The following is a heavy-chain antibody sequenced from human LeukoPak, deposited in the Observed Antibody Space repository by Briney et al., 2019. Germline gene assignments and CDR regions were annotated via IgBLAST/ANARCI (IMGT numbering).Heavy chain of an antibody. CDR3: ARDHRVVGMDV. CDR1: GFTVRSNY. V-gene: IGHV3-53*01. J-gene: IGHJ6*02. CDR2: IYSGGST. Sequence: AGGSLRLSCAAYGFTVRSNYMSWVRQAPGKGLEWVSVIYSGGSTYYADSVKGRFTISRDNSKNTLYLQMNSLRAEDTAVYYYARDHRVVGMDVWGQGTTVTVSS. D-gene: IGHD2-15*01.